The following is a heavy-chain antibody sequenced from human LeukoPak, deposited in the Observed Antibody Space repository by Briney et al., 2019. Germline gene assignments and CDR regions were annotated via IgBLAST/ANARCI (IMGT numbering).Heavy chain of an antibody. J-gene: IGHJ4*02. CDR3: AKTGGGFIVVLVAA. D-gene: IGHD2-15*01. V-gene: IGHV3-48*04. CDR2: ISSSSSTI. CDR1: GFTFSSYS. Sequence: GGSLRLSCAASGFTFSSYSMNWVRQAPGKGLEWVSYISSSSSTIYYADSAKGRFTISRDNAKNSLYLQMNSLRAEDTALYYCAKTGGGFIVVLVAAWGQGTLVTVSS.